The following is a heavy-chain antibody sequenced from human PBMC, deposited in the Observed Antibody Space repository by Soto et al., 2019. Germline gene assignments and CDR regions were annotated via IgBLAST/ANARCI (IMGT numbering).Heavy chain of an antibody. J-gene: IGHJ5*02. CDR2: IYWNDDK. V-gene: IGHV2-5*01. Sequence: SGPTLVNPTQTLTLTCTFSGFSLSTSGVGVGWIRQPPGKALEWLALIYWNDDKRYSPSLKSRLTITKDTSKSQVVLTMTNMDPVDTATYYCALSLSGSYYHGNWFEPWGQGTRVAVSS. CDR3: ALSLSGSYYHGNWFEP. D-gene: IGHD1-26*01. CDR1: GFSLSTSGVG.